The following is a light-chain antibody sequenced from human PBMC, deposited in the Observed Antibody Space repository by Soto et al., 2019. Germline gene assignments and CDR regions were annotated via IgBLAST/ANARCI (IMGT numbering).Light chain of an antibody. CDR3: SSYTTSDRRV. V-gene: IGLV2-14*01. CDR2: EVS. Sequence: QSVLTQPASVSGPPGQSITISCTGTSSDVGGFNYVSWYQQHPGKAPKLMIYEVSNRPSGVSNRFSGSKSGNTASLTISGLQAEDEADYYCSSYTTSDRRVFGGGTKSPS. CDR1: SSDVGGFNY. J-gene: IGLJ3*02.